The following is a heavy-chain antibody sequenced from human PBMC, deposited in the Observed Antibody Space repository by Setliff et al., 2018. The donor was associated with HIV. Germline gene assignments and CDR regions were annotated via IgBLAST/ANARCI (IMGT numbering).Heavy chain of an antibody. V-gene: IGHV4-61*02. D-gene: IGHD3-3*01. CDR1: GGSISSGSYY. CDR2: IYTSGST. CDR3: ARVYDFWSGKYAFDI. J-gene: IGHJ3*02. Sequence: SETLSLTCTVSGGSISSGSYYWSWIRQPAGKGLEWIGRIYTSGSTNYNPSLKSRVTISVDTSKNQFSLKLSSVTAADTAVYYCARVYDFWSGKYAFDIWGQGTMVTVSS.